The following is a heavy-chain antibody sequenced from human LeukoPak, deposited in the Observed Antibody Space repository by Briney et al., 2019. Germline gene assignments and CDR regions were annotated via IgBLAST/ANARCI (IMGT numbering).Heavy chain of an antibody. V-gene: IGHV3-7*01. D-gene: IGHD1-1*01. CDR1: GFTFKTYW. J-gene: IGHJ5*02. CDR2: IKPDGSGK. CDR3: AKHGIGRGPDP. Sequence: GGSLRLSCAASGFTFKTYWMSWVRQAPGKGLEWVATIKPDGSGKYYVDSVRGRFTISRDNAKNSLYLQTNSLRDEDTAVHYCAKHGIGRGPDPWGQGTLVTVSS.